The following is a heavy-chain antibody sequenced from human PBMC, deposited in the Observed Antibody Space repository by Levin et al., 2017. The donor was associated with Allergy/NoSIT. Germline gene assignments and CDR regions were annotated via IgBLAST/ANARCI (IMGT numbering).Heavy chain of an antibody. CDR3: ASGTAMGYYYYYGMDV. V-gene: IGHV1-46*01. D-gene: IGHD5-18*01. CDR1: GYTFTSYY. J-gene: IGHJ6*02. CDR2: INPSGGST. Sequence: GASVKVSCKASGYTFTSYYMHWVRQAPGQGLEWMGIINPSGGSTSYAQKFQGRVTMTRDTSTSTVYMELSSLRSEDTAVYYCASGTAMGYYYYYGMDVWGQGTTVTVSS.